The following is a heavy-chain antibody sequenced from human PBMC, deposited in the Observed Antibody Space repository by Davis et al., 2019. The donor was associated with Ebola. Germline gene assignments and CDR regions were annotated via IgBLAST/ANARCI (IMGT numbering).Heavy chain of an antibody. CDR1: GGSISSSNW. V-gene: IGHV4-4*02. Sequence: SETLSLTCAVSGGSISSSNWWSWVRQPPGKGLEWIGEIYHSGSTNYNPSLKSRVTISVDTSKNQFSLKLSSVTAADTAVYYCARDNSGYDPKTLRYYYYGMDVWGQGTTVTVSS. J-gene: IGHJ6*02. CDR2: IYHSGST. CDR3: ARDNSGYDPKTLRYYYYGMDV. D-gene: IGHD5-12*01.